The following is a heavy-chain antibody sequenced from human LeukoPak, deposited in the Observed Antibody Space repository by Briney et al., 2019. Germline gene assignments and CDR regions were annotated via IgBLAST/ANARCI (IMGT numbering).Heavy chain of an antibody. J-gene: IGHJ4*02. CDR1: GFIFSNYA. CDR3: VKRGFSYYFDY. CDR2: IGGSDGST. V-gene: IGHV3-23*01. Sequence: PGGSLGLSCAASGFIFSNYAMNWVRLAPGRGLEWVSSIGGSDGSTSHADSVKGRFTISRDNSKSTLYLQMSSLSAEDTAAYYCVKRGFSYYFDYWGQGTLVIVSS. D-gene: IGHD3-10*01.